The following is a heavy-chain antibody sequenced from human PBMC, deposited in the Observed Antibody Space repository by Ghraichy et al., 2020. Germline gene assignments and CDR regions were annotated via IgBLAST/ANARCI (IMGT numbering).Heavy chain of an antibody. CDR1: GGSISSSSYY. D-gene: IGHD1-26*01. CDR3: GVIVGATSHYYGMDV. Sequence: ETLSLTCTVSGGSISSSSYYWGWIRQPPGKGLEWIGSIYYSGSTYYNPSLKSRVTISVDTSKNQFSLKLSSVTAADTAVYYCGVIVGATSHYYGMDVWGQGTTVTVSS. CDR2: IYYSGST. V-gene: IGHV4-39*01. J-gene: IGHJ6*02.